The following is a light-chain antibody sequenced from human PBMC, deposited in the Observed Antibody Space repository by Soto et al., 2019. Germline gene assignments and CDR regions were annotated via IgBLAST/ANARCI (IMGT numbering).Light chain of an antibody. J-gene: IGKJ1*01. CDR3: QQYDNDSWT. V-gene: IGKV1-5*03. CDR1: QSISSW. CDR2: KAS. Sequence: DIQMTQSPSTLSASVGDRVIITCRASQSISSWLAWYQQKPGKAPNLLIYKASTLKSGVPSRFSGSVSGTEFTLTITRLQPDDFATYHCQQYDNDSWTFGQGTKVEIK.